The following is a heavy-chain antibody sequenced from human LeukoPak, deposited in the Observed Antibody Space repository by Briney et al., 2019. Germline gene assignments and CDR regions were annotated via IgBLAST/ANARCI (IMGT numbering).Heavy chain of an antibody. D-gene: IGHD6-19*01. J-gene: IGHJ4*02. V-gene: IGHV3-33*06. Sequence: PGRSLRLSCAASGFTFSSYGMHWVRQAPGKGLEWVAVIWFDGSNKYYADSVKGRFTISRDNSKNTLYLQTNSLRAEDTAVYYCAKDQGEHGSGWSNFDYWGQGTLVTVSS. CDR2: IWFDGSNK. CDR1: GFTFSSYG. CDR3: AKDQGEHGSGWSNFDY.